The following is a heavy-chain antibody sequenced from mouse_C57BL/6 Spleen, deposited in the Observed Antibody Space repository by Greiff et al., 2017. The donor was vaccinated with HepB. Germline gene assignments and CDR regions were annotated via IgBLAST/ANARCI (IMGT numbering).Heavy chain of an antibody. CDR1: GYAFTNYL. CDR2: INPGSGGT. J-gene: IGHJ4*01. V-gene: IGHV1-54*01. Sequence: VKLMESGAELVRPGTSVKVSCKASGYAFTNYLIEWVKQRPGQGLEWIGVINPGSGGTNYNEKFKGKATLTADKSSSTAYMQLSSLTSEDSAVYFCARSEDYYAMDYWGQGTSVTVSS. CDR3: ARSEDYYAMDY.